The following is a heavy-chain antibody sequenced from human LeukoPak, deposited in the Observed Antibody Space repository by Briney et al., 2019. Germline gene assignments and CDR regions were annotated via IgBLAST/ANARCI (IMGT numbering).Heavy chain of an antibody. D-gene: IGHD3-22*01. Sequence: ASVKVSCKASGGTFSSYAISWVRQAPGQGLEWMGRIIPILGIANYAQKFQGRVTITADKSTSTAYMELSSLRSEDTAVYYCARDRWDYYDKIKWFDPWGQGTLVTVSS. CDR1: GGTFSSYA. J-gene: IGHJ5*02. CDR3: ARDRWDYYDKIKWFDP. V-gene: IGHV1-69*04. CDR2: IIPILGIA.